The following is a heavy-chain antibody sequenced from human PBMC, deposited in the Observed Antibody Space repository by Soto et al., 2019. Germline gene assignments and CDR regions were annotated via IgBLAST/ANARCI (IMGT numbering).Heavy chain of an antibody. CDR1: GFTFSSYS. V-gene: IGHV3-48*02. Sequence: PGGSLILSCAASGFTFSSYSMNWVRQAPGKGLEWVSYISSSSSTIYYADSVKGRFTISRDNAKNSLYLQMNSLRDEDTAVYYCAREREYYYDSSGYVDNWFDPWGQGTLVTVSS. CDR2: ISSSSSTI. CDR3: AREREYYYDSSGYVDNWFDP. D-gene: IGHD3-22*01. J-gene: IGHJ5*02.